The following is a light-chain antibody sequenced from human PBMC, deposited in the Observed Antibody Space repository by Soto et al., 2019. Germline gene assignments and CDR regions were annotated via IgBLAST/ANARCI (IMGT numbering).Light chain of an antibody. J-gene: IGLJ2*01. CDR1: SSNIGSNT. CDR2: SNS. Sequence: QSVLTQPHSASGTPGQRVTISCSGSSSNIGSNTVNWYQQLPGTAPKLLIYSNSLRPSGVPDRFSGSRSGTSASLAISGLQSEDEADYYCVAWDDSLNGHVVFGGGTKVTVL. CDR3: VAWDDSLNGHVV. V-gene: IGLV1-44*01.